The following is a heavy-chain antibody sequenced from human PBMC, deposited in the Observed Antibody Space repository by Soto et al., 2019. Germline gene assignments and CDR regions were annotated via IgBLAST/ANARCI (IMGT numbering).Heavy chain of an antibody. CDR2: INPNSGGT. D-gene: IGHD6-13*01. J-gene: IGHJ4*02. CDR3: AREVIAAAGTNFDY. V-gene: IGHV1-2*04. CDR1: GYTFTGYY. Sequence: ASVKVSCKASGYTFTGYYMHWVRQAPGQGLEWMGWINPNSGGTNYAQKFQGWVTMTRDTSISTAYMELSRLRSDDTAVYYCAREVIAAAGTNFDYWGQGTLVTVSS.